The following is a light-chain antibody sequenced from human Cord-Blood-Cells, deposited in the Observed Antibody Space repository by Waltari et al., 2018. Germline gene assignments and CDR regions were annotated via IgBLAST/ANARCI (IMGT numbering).Light chain of an antibody. CDR2: GAS. Sequence: EILFTQSPGTLSLSPVERATLSCRASQSVSSSYLAWYQQKPGQAPRLLIYGASSRATGIPDRFSGSGSGTDFTLTISRLEPEDFAVYYCQQYGSSPYTFGQGTKLEIK. V-gene: IGKV3-20*01. CDR3: QQYGSSPYT. CDR1: QSVSSSY. J-gene: IGKJ2*01.